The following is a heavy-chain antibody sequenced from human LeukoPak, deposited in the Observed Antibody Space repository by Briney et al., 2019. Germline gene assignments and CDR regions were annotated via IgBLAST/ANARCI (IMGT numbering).Heavy chain of an antibody. Sequence: PSQTLSLTCAVSGGSISSGGYSWSWIRQPPGKGLEWIGYIYYSGSTNYNPSLKSRVTISVDTSKNQFSLKLSSVTAADTAVYYCALYDSSGYYFDPWGQGTLVTVSS. J-gene: IGHJ4*02. CDR2: IYYSGST. CDR1: GGSISSGGYS. CDR3: ALYDSSGYYFDP. V-gene: IGHV4-61*08. D-gene: IGHD3-22*01.